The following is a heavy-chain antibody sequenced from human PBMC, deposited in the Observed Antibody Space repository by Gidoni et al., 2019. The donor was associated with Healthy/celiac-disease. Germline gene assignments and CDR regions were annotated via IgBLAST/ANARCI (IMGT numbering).Heavy chain of an antibody. CDR3: ASSRGYERSPTLRY. J-gene: IGHJ4*02. D-gene: IGHD5-12*01. CDR2: IIPIFGTA. CDR1: GGTFSSYA. Sequence: VQLVQSGAAVKKPGSSVKVSCKASGGTFSSYAISWVRQAPGQGLEWMGGIIPIFGTANYAQKFQGRVTITADESTSTAYMELSSLRSEDTAVYYWASSRGYERSPTLRYWGQGTLVTVSS. V-gene: IGHV1-69*01.